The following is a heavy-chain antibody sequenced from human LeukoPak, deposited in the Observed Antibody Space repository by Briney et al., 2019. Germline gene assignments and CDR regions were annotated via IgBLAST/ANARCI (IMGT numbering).Heavy chain of an antibody. V-gene: IGHV3-33*06. D-gene: IGHD1/OR15-1a*01. CDR3: AKDGSSREQAPYYYYYMDV. CDR2: IWYDGSNK. Sequence: GGSLRLSCAASGFTFSSYGMHWVRQAPGKGLEWVAVIWYDGSNKYYADSVKGRFTISRDNSKNTLYLQMNSLRAEDTAVYYCAKDGSSREQAPYYYYYMDVWGKGTTVTVSS. CDR1: GFTFSSYG. J-gene: IGHJ6*03.